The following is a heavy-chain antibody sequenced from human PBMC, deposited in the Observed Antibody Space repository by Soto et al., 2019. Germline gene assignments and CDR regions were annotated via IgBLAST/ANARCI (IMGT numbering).Heavy chain of an antibody. D-gene: IGHD6-13*01. CDR2: IIPIFGTA. V-gene: IGHV1-69*13. CDR1: GGTFSSYA. Sequence: GASVKVSCKASGGTFSSYAISWVRQAPGQGLEWMGGIIPIFGTANYAQKFQGRVTITADESTSTAYMELSSLRSEDTAVYYCARGGDSSSWPLDYWGQGTLVTVSS. J-gene: IGHJ4*02. CDR3: ARGGDSSSWPLDY.